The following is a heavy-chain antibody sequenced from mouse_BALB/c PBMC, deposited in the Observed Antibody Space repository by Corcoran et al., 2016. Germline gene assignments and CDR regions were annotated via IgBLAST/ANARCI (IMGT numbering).Heavy chain of an antibody. CDR2: IYWDDDK. J-gene: IGHJ4*01. D-gene: IGHD1-1*01. CDR3: ARRANGSSYDYAMDY. Sequence: QVTLKESGPGILQPSQTLSLTCSFFGFALSTSGMGVSWIRQPSGRGLEWLAHIYWDDDKRNNPSLKSRLTISKDTSSNQVFLKITSVDTADTATYYCARRANGSSYDYAMDYWGQGTSVTVSS. V-gene: IGHV8-12*01. CDR1: GFALSTSGMG.